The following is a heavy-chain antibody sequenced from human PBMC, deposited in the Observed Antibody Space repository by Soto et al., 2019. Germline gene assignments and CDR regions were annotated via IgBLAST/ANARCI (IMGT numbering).Heavy chain of an antibody. Sequence: EVQLVESGGGLVKPGGSLRLSCAASGFTFSSYSMNWVRQAPGKGLEWVSSISSSSSYIYYADSVKGRFTISRDNAKNSLYLQMNSLRAEDTAVYYCAREWGIAARPDDYWGQGTLVTVSS. CDR2: ISSSSSYI. D-gene: IGHD6-6*01. J-gene: IGHJ4*02. CDR1: GFTFSSYS. V-gene: IGHV3-21*01. CDR3: AREWGIAARPDDY.